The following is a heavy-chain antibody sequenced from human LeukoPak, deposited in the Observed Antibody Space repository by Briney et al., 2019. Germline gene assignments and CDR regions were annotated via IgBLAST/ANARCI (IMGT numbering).Heavy chain of an antibody. V-gene: IGHV3-7*01. CDR1: GFTFSSYR. D-gene: IGHD1-26*01. CDR2: IKQDGSEK. Sequence: GGSLRLSCAASGFTFSSYRMNWVRQAPGKGLEWVANIKQDGSEKYYVDSVKGRFTISRDNAKNSLFLQMNSLRAEDTAVYYCARDTRTFDYWDQGTLVTVSS. CDR3: ARDTRTFDY. J-gene: IGHJ4*02.